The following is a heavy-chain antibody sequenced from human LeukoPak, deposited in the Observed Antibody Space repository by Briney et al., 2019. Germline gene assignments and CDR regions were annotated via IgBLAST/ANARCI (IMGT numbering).Heavy chain of an antibody. V-gene: IGHV1-2*02. CDR3: ERDSSWY. CDR2: ITSNRGGT. J-gene: IGHJ4*02. Sequence: ASVNVSCTASGYTFTGYYMHGVPQTPGEGIEWMVWITSNRGGTNYAQKFQCRVTMTRDTSISTGYMELSSLRSDDTAVYYCERDSSWYWGQGTLVTVSS. CDR1: GYTFTGYY.